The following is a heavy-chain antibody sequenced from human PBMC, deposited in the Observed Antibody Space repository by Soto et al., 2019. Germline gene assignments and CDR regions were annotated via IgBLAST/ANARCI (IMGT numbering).Heavy chain of an antibody. D-gene: IGHD1-20*01. Sequence: SETLSLTCTVSGGSISSYYWSWIRQPPGKGLEWIGYIYYSGSTNNNPSLKSRGTISVDTSKNQFSLTLSSVTAADTAVSYCARGGTINYYYGMDVWGQGTTVTVSS. CDR2: IYYSGST. CDR1: GGSISSYY. J-gene: IGHJ6*02. V-gene: IGHV4-59*01. CDR3: ARGGTINYYYGMDV.